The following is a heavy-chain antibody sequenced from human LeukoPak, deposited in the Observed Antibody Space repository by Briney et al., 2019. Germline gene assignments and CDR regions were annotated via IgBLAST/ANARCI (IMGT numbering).Heavy chain of an antibody. CDR1: GFTFSDYW. D-gene: IGHD3-22*01. Sequence: PGGSLRLSCAASGFTFSDYWMSWVRQAPGKGLEWVANIHQDGSKTYYVDSVKGRFTISRDNAKNSLHLQMSTLRAEDTAIYYCARRRYYDGSAYRDLDYWGQGTLVTVSS. V-gene: IGHV3-7*05. CDR2: IHQDGSKT. CDR3: ARRRYYDGSAYRDLDY. J-gene: IGHJ4*02.